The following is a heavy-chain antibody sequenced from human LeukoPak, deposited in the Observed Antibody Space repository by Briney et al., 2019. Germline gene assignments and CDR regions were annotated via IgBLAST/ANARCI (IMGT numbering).Heavy chain of an antibody. CDR3: GRGGYGYVYVDY. V-gene: IGHV3-23*01. CDR2: ISGSGGST. CDR1: GFIFSSYA. J-gene: IGHJ4*02. Sequence: PGGSLRLSCAASGFIFSSYAMSWVRQAPGKGLEWVSTISGSGGSTYYADSVKGRFTISRDNAKNSLYLQMNGLRAEDTAVYYCGRGGYGYVYVDYWGQGTLVTVSS. D-gene: IGHD5-12*01.